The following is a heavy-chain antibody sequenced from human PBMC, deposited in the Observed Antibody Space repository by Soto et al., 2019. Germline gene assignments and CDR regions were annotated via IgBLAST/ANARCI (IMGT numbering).Heavy chain of an antibody. V-gene: IGHV3-21*01. CDR3: ARDTDMVTGFDY. CDR2: ISSSSSYI. J-gene: IGHJ4*02. D-gene: IGHD5-18*01. CDR1: GFTFSSYS. Sequence: VQLVESGGGLVQPGGSLRLSCAASGFTFSSYSMNWVRQAPGKGLEWVSSISSSSSYIYYADSVKGRFTISRDNAKNSLYLQMNSLRAEDTAVYYCARDTDMVTGFDYWGQGTLVTVSS.